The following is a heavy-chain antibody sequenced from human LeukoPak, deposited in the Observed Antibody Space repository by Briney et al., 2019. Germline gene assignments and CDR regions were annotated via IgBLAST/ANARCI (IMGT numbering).Heavy chain of an antibody. CDR1: GYSISSGYY. J-gene: IGHJ4*02. D-gene: IGHD2-15*01. Sequence: SETLSLTCTVSGYSISSGYYWGWIRQPPGKGLEWIGSIYHSGSTYYNPSLKSRVTISVDKSKNQFSLKLSSVTAADTAVYYCARGGYCSGGSCYYFDYWGQGTLVTVSS. V-gene: IGHV4-38-2*02. CDR2: IYHSGST. CDR3: ARGGYCSGGSCYYFDY.